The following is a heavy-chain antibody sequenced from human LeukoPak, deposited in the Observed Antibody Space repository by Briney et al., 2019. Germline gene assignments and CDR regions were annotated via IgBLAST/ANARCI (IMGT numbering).Heavy chain of an antibody. J-gene: IGHJ4*02. V-gene: IGHV3-23*01. CDR1: GFTFNSYT. CDR2: ISGGGSGT. D-gene: IGHD2-15*01. CDR3: AKAAVATLLRSHFDY. Sequence: GGSLRLPCAASGFTFNSYTMSWVRQAPGKGLEWVSTISGGGSGTYYADSVKGRFTISRDSSRNTLYLQMNSLRAEDTAVYYCAKAAVATLLRSHFDYWGQGTLVTVSS.